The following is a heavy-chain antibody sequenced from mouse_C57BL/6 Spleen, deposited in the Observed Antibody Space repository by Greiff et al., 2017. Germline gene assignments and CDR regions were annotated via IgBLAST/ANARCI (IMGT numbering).Heavy chain of an antibody. J-gene: IGHJ1*03. Sequence: QVQLQQPGAELVRPGTSVKLSCKASGYTFTSYWMHWVKQRPGQGLAWIGVIDPSDSYTNYNQKFKGKATLTVDKSSSTAYMQLSSLTSEDSAVYYCARRYGNYYLYFDVWGTGTTVTVSS. CDR1: GYTFTSYW. D-gene: IGHD2-1*01. CDR3: ARRYGNYYLYFDV. CDR2: IDPSDSYT. V-gene: IGHV1-59*01.